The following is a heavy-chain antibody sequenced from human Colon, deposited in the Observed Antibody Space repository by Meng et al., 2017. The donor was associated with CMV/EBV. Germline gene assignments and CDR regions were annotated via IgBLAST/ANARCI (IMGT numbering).Heavy chain of an antibody. CDR3: ARHTTLDDWFDP. D-gene: IGHD1-1*01. Sequence: GGSLRLSCQGSGYIFTTYWVAWVRQMPGKGLEWMGMIYPPDSNIRYSPSFQGQVTIAADKSTSTAYLQWDSLKASDTATYYCARHTTLDDWFDPWGQGTMVTVSS. V-gene: IGHV5-51*01. CDR2: IYPPDSNI. CDR1: GYIFTTYW. J-gene: IGHJ5*02.